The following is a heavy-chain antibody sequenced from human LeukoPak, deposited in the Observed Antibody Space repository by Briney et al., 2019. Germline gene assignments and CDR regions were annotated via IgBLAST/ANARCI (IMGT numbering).Heavy chain of an antibody. CDR1: GFTFSSYG. CDR3: AKDQGGGYCSSTSCYMDWFDP. CDR2: ISYDGSNK. V-gene: IGHV3-30*18. Sequence: GGSLRLSCAASGFTFSSYGMHRVRQAPGKGLEWVAVISYDGSNKYYADSVKGRFTISRDNSKNTLYLQMNSLRAEDTAVYYCAKDQGGGYCSSTSCYMDWFDPWGQGTLVTVSS. D-gene: IGHD2-2*02. J-gene: IGHJ5*02.